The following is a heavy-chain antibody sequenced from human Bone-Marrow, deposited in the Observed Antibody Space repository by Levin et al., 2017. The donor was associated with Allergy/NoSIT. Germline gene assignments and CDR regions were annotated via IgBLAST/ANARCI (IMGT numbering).Heavy chain of an antibody. Sequence: SVKVSCKASGGTFSSYAISWVRQAPGQGLEWMGGIIPIFGTANYAQKFQGRVTITADESTSTAYMELSSLRSEDTAVYYCARAPPMVHRVIISNWFDPWGQGTLVTVSS. CDR1: GGTFSSYA. J-gene: IGHJ5*02. CDR3: ARAPPMVHRVIISNWFDP. D-gene: IGHD3-10*01. V-gene: IGHV1-69*13. CDR2: IIPIFGTA.